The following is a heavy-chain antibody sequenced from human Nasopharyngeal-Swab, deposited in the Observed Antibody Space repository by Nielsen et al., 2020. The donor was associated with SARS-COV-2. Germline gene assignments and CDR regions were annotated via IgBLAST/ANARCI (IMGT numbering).Heavy chain of an antibody. CDR3: ARDLEDIVVVPAAMWGVDYYYYGMDV. CDR1: GYTFTSYD. J-gene: IGHJ6*02. D-gene: IGHD2-2*01. Sequence: APVKVSCKASGYTFTSYDINWVRQATGQGLEWMGWMNPNSGNTGYAQKFQGRVTMTRDTSISTAYMELSRLRSDDTAVYYCARDLEDIVVVPAAMWGVDYYYYGMDVWGQGTTVTVSS. CDR2: MNPNSGNT. V-gene: IGHV1-8*01.